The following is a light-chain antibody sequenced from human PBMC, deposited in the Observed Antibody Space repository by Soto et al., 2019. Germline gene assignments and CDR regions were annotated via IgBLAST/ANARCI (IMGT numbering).Light chain of an antibody. CDR2: GIS. J-gene: IGKJ5*01. CDR1: QSLGRNY. Sequence: EILVTQSPDTLSLSPGESATLSCRASQSLGRNYLAWFQHKPGQAHRLLITGISTRASGVPDRFIGGGSGTDFTLTITRVEPEDFALYYCHQYDTSPITFGQGTRLEI. V-gene: IGKV3-20*01. CDR3: HQYDTSPIT.